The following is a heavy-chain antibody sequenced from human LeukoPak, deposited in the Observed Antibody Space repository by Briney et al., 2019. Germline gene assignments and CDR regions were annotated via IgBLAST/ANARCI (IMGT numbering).Heavy chain of an antibody. J-gene: IGHJ4*02. Sequence: GGSLRLSCAASGFTFSSYGMHWVRQAPGKGLEWVAVIWYDGSNKYYADSVKGRFTISRDNSKNTLYLQMNSLRAEDTAVYYCARERPLRYFDYWGQGTLVTVSS. CDR2: IWYDGSNK. CDR1: GFTFSSYG. D-gene: IGHD3-9*01. V-gene: IGHV3-33*01. CDR3: ARERPLRYFDY.